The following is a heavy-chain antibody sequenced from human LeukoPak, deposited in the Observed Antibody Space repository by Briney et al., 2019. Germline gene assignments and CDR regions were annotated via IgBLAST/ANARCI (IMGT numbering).Heavy chain of an antibody. CDR3: ARDIWSFGSLDY. V-gene: IGHV3-7*01. Sequence: PGGSLRLSCGASGFTFSTYWMSWVRQPPGKGLEWVANIKHDGSEKYYVDSVKGRFTISRDNAKNSLYLQMISLRAEDTAVYYCARDIWSFGSLDYWGQGTLVTVSS. J-gene: IGHJ4*02. D-gene: IGHD3-16*01. CDR2: IKHDGSEK. CDR1: GFTFSTYW.